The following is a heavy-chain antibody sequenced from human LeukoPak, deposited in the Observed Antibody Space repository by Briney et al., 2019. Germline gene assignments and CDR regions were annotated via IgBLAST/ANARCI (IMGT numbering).Heavy chain of an antibody. CDR3: ARRSGVLDSRDSRYYFDH. CDR2: IYYSGST. CDR1: GGSISSHY. J-gene: IGHJ4*02. V-gene: IGHV4-59*11. D-gene: IGHD3-22*01. Sequence: PSQTLSLTCIVSGGSISSHYWSWIRQPPGKGPEYIGYIYYSGSTDYNPSLKSRVTISLDTSKNQFSLNLTSVTAADTAVYYCARRSGVLDSRDSRYYFDHWGQGTLVTVSS.